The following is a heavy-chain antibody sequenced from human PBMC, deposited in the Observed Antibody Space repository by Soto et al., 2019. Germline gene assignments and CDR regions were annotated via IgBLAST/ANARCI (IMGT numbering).Heavy chain of an antibody. CDR2: IIPIFGTA. CDR1: GGTFSSYA. Sequence: ASVKVSCKASGGTFSSYAISWVRQAPGQGLEWMGGIIPIFGTANYAQKFQGRVTITADESTSTAYMELSSLRSEDTAVYYCARDLRYSSSTYFDYWGQGTLVTVPS. D-gene: IGHD6-6*01. CDR3: ARDLRYSSSTYFDY. J-gene: IGHJ4*02. V-gene: IGHV1-69*13.